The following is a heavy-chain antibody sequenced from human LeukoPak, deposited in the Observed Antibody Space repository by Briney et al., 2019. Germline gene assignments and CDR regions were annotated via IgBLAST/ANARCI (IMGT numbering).Heavy chain of an antibody. CDR3: ARDGKFSGSFDS. D-gene: IGHD1-26*01. CDR2: ISTTSSTI. V-gene: IGHV3-48*04. Sequence: GGSLRLSCAASGFTVSSNYMNWVRQAPGKGLEWISYISTTSSTIYYAESVKGRFTISRDNAKNSLFLQMNSLRAEDTAMYYCARDGKFSGSFDSWGQGTLVTVSS. J-gene: IGHJ5*01. CDR1: GFTVSSNY.